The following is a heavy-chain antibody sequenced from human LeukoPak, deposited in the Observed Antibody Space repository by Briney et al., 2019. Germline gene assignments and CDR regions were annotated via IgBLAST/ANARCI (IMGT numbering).Heavy chain of an antibody. CDR1: GYSISSGYS. CDR3: ARRSFIVVVVAATWFDP. J-gene: IGHJ5*02. D-gene: IGHD2-15*01. Sequence: SSETLSLTCTVSGYSISSGYSWGWIRQPPGKGLEWIGSISHSGSTYYNPSLKSRVTISVDTSKNQFSLKLSSVTAADTAVYYCARRSFIVVVVAATWFDPWGQGTLVTVSS. V-gene: IGHV4-38-2*02. CDR2: ISHSGST.